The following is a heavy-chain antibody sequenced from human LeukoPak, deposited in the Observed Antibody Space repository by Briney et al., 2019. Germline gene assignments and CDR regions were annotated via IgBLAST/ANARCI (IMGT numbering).Heavy chain of an antibody. J-gene: IGHJ4*02. CDR2: ISDSGGST. CDR3: AKDSAVGGYFNWLYDY. V-gene: IGHV3-23*01. Sequence: GGSLRLSCAASGFTFSSYAMNWVRQAPGKGLEWVSAISDSGGSTYFADSVKGRFTISRDNSKHTLYLQMNSLRAEDTAVYYCAKDSAVGGYFNWLYDYWGQGTLVTVSS. CDR1: GFTFSSYA. D-gene: IGHD3-9*01.